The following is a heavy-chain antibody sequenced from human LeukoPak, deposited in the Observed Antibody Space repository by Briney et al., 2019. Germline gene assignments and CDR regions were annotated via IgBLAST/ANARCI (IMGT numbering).Heavy chain of an antibody. CDR2: INHSGST. J-gene: IGHJ6*03. Sequence: SETLSLTCAVYGGSFSGYYWSWIRQPPGKGLEWIGEINHSGSTNYNPSLKSRVTISVDTSKNQFSLKLSSVTAADTAVYYCARGYLAAAGTWSYYYYMDVWGKGTTVTVSS. CDR1: GGSFSGYY. V-gene: IGHV4-34*01. D-gene: IGHD6-13*01. CDR3: ARGYLAAAGTWSYYYYMDV.